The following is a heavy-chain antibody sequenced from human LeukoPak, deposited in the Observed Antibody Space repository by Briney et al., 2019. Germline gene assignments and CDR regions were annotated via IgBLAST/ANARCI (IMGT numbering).Heavy chain of an antibody. J-gene: IGHJ6*02. CDR1: GYTFTSYY. Sequence: ASVKVSCKASGYTFTSYYMHWVRQAPGQGLEWMGIINPSGGSTSYAQKFQGRVTMTRDTSTSTVYMELSSLRSEDTAVYYCARAVPEASGDGGGYNLPYYYYYGMDVWGQGTTVTVSS. D-gene: IGHD5-24*01. CDR2: INPSGGST. V-gene: IGHV1-46*01. CDR3: ARAVPEASGDGGGYNLPYYYYYGMDV.